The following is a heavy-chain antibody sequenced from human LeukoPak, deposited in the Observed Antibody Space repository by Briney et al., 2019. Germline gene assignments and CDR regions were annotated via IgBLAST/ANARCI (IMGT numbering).Heavy chain of an antibody. D-gene: IGHD1-26*01. CDR1: GFTFSNYW. Sequence: PGGSLRLSCEGSGFTFSNYWMGWVRQAPGKGLQWVANIKTDGSEKYYVDPVKGRFTISRDNAKNSLYLQMNSLRAEDTAVYYCARPGSSRYWYFDLWGRGTLVTVSS. V-gene: IGHV3-7*01. CDR2: IKTDGSEK. CDR3: ARPGSSRYWYFDL. J-gene: IGHJ2*01.